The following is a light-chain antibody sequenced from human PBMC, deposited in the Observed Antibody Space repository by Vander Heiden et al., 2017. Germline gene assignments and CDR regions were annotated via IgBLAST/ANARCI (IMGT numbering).Light chain of an antibody. Sequence: DIVMTQSQDPLSVSLGERATINRTSSQSLLYTSNNRNYLGWYQHKPGQPPKLLIYWASTRGSGFPDRFSGSGSGTDFTLTITSLQAEDVAVYYCHQYYSIPQTFGQGTRVEIK. CDR3: HQYYSIPQT. CDR2: WAS. J-gene: IGKJ1*01. CDR1: QSLLYTSNNRNY. V-gene: IGKV4-1*01.